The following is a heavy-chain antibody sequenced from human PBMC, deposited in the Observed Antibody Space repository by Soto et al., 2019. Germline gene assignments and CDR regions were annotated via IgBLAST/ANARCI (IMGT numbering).Heavy chain of an antibody. J-gene: IGHJ4*02. CDR1: GFTFSSYW. Sequence: PGGSLRLSCAASGFTFSSYWMHWVRQAPGKGLVWVSRINSDGSSTSYADSVKGRFTISRDNAKNTLYLQMNSLRAEDTAVYYCARAGYSSSPLSYFDYWGQGTLVTVSS. D-gene: IGHD6-13*01. V-gene: IGHV3-74*01. CDR3: ARAGYSSSPLSYFDY. CDR2: INSDGSST.